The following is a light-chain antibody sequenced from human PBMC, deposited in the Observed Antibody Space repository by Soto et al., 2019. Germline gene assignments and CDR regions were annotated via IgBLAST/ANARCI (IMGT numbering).Light chain of an antibody. CDR3: QHYGTSGL. Sequence: EIVLTQSPGTLSLSPGERATLSCRASQSVSDSYLAWYQQKPGQAPRLLIYASSSATGIPYRFSGSGSGTDFTLTISRLEPEDFAVYYCQHYGTSGLFGPGTKVDIK. V-gene: IGKV3-20*01. CDR2: AS. CDR1: QSVSDSY. J-gene: IGKJ3*01.